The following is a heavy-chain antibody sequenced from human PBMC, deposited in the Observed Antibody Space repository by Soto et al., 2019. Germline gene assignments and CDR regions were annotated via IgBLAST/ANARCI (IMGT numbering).Heavy chain of an antibody. J-gene: IGHJ6*02. Sequence: SVKVSCKASGGTFSSYAISWVRQAPGQGLEWMGGIIPIFGTANYAQKFQGRVTITADESTSTAYMELSSLRSEDTAVYYCGRPVQSTCSCVSYYAMDVWGQGTTVTVSS. V-gene: IGHV1-69*13. CDR3: GRPVQSTCSCVSYYAMDV. CDR1: GGTFSSYA. D-gene: IGHD2-15*01. CDR2: IIPIFGTA.